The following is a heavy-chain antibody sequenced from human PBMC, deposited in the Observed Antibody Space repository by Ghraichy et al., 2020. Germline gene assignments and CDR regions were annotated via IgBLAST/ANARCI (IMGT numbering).Heavy chain of an antibody. J-gene: IGHJ6*02. D-gene: IGHD3-16*01. CDR3: AKDMRQPRHPYYYYYGMDV. CDR2: IRYDGSNK. Sequence: GGSLRLSCAASGFTFSSYGMHWVRQAPGKGLEWVAFIRYDGSNKYYADSVKGRFTISRDNSKNTLYLQMNSLRAEDTAVYYCAKDMRQPRHPYYYYYGMDVWGQGTTVTVSS. CDR1: GFTFSSYG. V-gene: IGHV3-30*02.